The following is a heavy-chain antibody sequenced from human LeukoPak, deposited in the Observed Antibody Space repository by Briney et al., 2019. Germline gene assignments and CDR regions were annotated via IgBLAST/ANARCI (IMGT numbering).Heavy chain of an antibody. CDR3: ARDPRGPRPSDY. Sequence: PGXXLXLSCAASGFTFSSYWMSWVRQAPGKGLEWVANIKQDGSEKYYVDSLKGRFTISRDNAKNSLYLQMNSLRAEDTAVYCCARDPRGPRPSDYWGQGTLVTVSS. CDR2: IKQDGSEK. V-gene: IGHV3-7*01. D-gene: IGHD3/OR15-3a*01. J-gene: IGHJ4*02. CDR1: GFTFSSYW.